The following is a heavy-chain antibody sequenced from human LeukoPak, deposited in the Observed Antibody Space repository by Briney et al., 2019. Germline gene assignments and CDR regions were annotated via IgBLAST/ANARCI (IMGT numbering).Heavy chain of an antibody. D-gene: IGHD1-26*01. V-gene: IGHV3-23*01. CDR3: AKAFQRGWERDAFAF. J-gene: IGHJ3*01. CDR1: GFTFNNYA. CDR2: ISGSGDFT. Sequence: GGSLRLSCAASGFTFNNYAMTWVRQAPGEGLEWVSIISGSGDFTFYSDSVKGKFAISRDNSKNTLYLQLSSLRAEDTAVYYCAKAFQRGWERDAFAFWGQGTLVTVSS.